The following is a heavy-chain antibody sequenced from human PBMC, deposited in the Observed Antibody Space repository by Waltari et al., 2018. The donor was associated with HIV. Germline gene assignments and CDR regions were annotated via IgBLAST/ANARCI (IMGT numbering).Heavy chain of an antibody. J-gene: IGHJ6*02. V-gene: IGHV3-30-3*01. CDR2: ISFDGNNA. Sequence: QEQLVESGGGVAQPGRSLRLSCSASGFIFGDYAMHWVRQAPGKGLEGFGLISFDGNNAYYADSVKGRFTISRDNSKNTMSLQMNSLRSDDTALYYCARTIFGVMITSDFFYGMDVWGQGTTVTVS. D-gene: IGHD3-3*01. CDR1: GFIFGDYA. CDR3: ARTIFGVMITSDFFYGMDV.